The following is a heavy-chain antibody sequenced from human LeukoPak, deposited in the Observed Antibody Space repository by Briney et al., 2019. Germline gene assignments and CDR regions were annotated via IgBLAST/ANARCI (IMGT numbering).Heavy chain of an antibody. CDR1: GCSITGYH. CDR3: ARRNDFDI. CDR2: IYSSGST. V-gene: IGHV4-4*08. J-gene: IGHJ3*02. Sequence: SETLSLTCTVPGCSITGYHWSWIRQPPGKGLEWIGYIYSSGSTEYKPSLKSRATISADTSKNQFSLKLTSVTAADTAIYYCARRNDFDIWGQGTMVTVSS.